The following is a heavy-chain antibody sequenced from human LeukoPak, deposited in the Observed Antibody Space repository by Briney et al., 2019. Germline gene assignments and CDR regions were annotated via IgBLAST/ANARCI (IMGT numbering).Heavy chain of an antibody. CDR3: ARGNYEYVWGGIDY. CDR1: GGSFSGYY. J-gene: IGHJ4*02. V-gene: IGHV4-34*01. Sequence: SETLSLTCAVYGGSFSGYYWSWIRQPPGKGLEWIGEINHSGSTNYNPSLKSRVTISVDTSKNQISLKLSSVTAADTAVYYCARGNYEYVWGGIDYWGQGTLVTVSS. CDR2: INHSGST. D-gene: IGHD3-16*01.